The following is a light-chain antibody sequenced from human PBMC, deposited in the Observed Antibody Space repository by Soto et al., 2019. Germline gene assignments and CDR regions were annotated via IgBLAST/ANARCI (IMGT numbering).Light chain of an antibody. CDR2: DAS. V-gene: IGKV3-11*01. CDR3: QQRSDWPPIT. Sequence: EIVLTQSPATLSLSPGERATLSCRASRTVNNYLAWYQHKPGQAPRLLIYDASIRATGIPARFSGSGSGTDFTLTISRLEPEDFAVYFCQQRSDWPPITFGQGTRVEIK. CDR1: RTVNNY. J-gene: IGKJ5*01.